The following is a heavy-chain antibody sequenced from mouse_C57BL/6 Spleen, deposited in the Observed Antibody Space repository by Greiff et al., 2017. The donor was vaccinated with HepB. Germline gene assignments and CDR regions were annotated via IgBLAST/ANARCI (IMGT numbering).Heavy chain of an antibody. Sequence: QVQLKESGAELVKPGASVKLSCKASGYTFTSYWMHWVKQRPGRGLEWIGRIDPNSGGTKYNEKFKSKATLTVDKPSSTAYMQLSSLTSEDSAVYYCASTSYYDYLYYAMDYWGQGTSVTVSS. J-gene: IGHJ4*01. V-gene: IGHV1-72*01. CDR2: IDPNSGGT. CDR3: ASTSYYDYLYYAMDY. D-gene: IGHD2-4*01. CDR1: GYTFTSYW.